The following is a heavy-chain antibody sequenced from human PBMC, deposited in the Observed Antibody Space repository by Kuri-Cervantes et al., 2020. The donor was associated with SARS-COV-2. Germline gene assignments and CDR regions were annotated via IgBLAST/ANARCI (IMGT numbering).Heavy chain of an antibody. Sequence: GGSLRLSCAASGLTFSSYAMHWVRQAPGKGLEWVAVISYDGSNKYYADSVKGRFTISRDNSKNTLYLQMNSLRAEDTAVYYCASELVGYFDYWGQGTLVTVSS. J-gene: IGHJ4*02. CDR3: ASELVGYFDY. CDR2: ISYDGSNK. V-gene: IGHV3-30-3*01. CDR1: GLTFSSYA.